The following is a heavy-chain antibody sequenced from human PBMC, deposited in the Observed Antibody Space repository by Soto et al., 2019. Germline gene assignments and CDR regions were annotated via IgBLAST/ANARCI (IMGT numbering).Heavy chain of an antibody. Sequence: PGGSLRLSCAASGFAFSSYSMNWVRQAPGKGLEWVSYISSSSSTIYYADSVKGRFTISRDNAKNSLYLQMNSLRDEDTAVYYCARDRGHLVVAAVYYFDYWGQGTLVTVSS. D-gene: IGHD2-15*01. V-gene: IGHV3-48*02. CDR1: GFAFSSYS. CDR3: ARDRGHLVVAAVYYFDY. J-gene: IGHJ4*02. CDR2: ISSSSSTI.